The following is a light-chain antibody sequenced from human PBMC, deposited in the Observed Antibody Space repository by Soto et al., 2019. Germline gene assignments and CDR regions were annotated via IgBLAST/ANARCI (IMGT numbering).Light chain of an antibody. CDR3: QQTYTTPRT. Sequence: DIQMTQSPSSLSASVGDRVTITCRASQSISSFLNWYQQKPGEAPKLLIYAATSLHSGVPSRFSGSGSATDFTLTISSLQPEDFATYYCQQTYTTPRTFGQGTPLEI. J-gene: IGKJ1*01. CDR1: QSISSF. V-gene: IGKV1-39*01. CDR2: AAT.